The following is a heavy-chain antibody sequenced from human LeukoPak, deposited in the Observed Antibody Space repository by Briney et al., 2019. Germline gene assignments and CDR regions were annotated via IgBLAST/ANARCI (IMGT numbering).Heavy chain of an antibody. CDR2: ITYSGST. CDR1: GGSINNYY. CDR3: ARSPVMYGEFGGRFDP. Sequence: SETLSLTCTVSGGSINNYYWSWIRQPPGKRLEWIGRITYSGSTNYNPSLKGRVTISVDTSSNQFSLKLSSVTAVDTAMYYCARSPVMYGEFGGRFDPWGQGALVTVSS. J-gene: IGHJ5*02. V-gene: IGHV4-59*12. D-gene: IGHD4-17*01.